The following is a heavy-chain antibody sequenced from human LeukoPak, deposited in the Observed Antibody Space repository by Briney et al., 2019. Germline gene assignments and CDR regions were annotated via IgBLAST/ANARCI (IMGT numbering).Heavy chain of an antibody. J-gene: IGHJ4*02. CDR1: GGSITNTNY. Sequence: PSETLSLTCGVSGGSITNTNYWTWVRQPPGKGLEWIGEVNLQGSTNYNPSLMGRVAISVDTSENHISLQLTSVTAADTAVYYCARHSSSWSPLRYWGQGALVTVSS. CDR2: VNLQGST. D-gene: IGHD6-13*01. CDR3: ARHSSSWSPLRY. V-gene: IGHV4-4*02.